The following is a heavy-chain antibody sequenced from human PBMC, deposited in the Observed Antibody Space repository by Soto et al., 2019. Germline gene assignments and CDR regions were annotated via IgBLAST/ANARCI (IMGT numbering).Heavy chain of an antibody. J-gene: IGHJ2*01. CDR3: ARDLSTGWYFDL. CDR1: GYTFTSYD. Sequence: ASVKVSCKASGYTFTSYDMHWVRRAPGQGLEWMGIINPSGGSTSYAQKFQGRVTMTRDTSTSTVYMELSSLRSEDTAVYYCARDLSTGWYFDLWGRGTLVTVSS. CDR2: INPSGGST. D-gene: IGHD2-8*02. V-gene: IGHV1-46*01.